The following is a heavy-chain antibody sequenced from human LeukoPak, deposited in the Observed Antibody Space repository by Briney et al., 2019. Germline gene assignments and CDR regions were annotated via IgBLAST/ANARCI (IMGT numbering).Heavy chain of an antibody. CDR2: IKQDGSEK. CDR3: ARAPSIAAAIDY. Sequence: TGGSLRLSCAASGFTSSTYWMSWVRQAPWKGLEWVASIKQDGSEKYYVDSVKGRFTISRDNAKNSVYLQMSSLRAEDTAVYYCARAPSIAAAIDYWGQGTLVTVSS. V-gene: IGHV3-7*01. J-gene: IGHJ4*02. D-gene: IGHD6-13*01. CDR1: GFTSSTYW.